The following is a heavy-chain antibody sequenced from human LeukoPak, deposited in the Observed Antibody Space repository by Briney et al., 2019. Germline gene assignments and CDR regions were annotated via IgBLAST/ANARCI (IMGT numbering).Heavy chain of an antibody. CDR2: IIPIFGTA. CDR1: GGTFSSYA. V-gene: IGHV1-69*13. CDR3: ARQAGSYYNGALYGMDV. Sequence: GASVKVSCQASGGTFSSYAISWVRQAPGQGLEWMGGIIPIFGTANYAQKLQGRVTITADESTSTAYMELSSLRSEDTAVYYCARQAGSYYNGALYGMDVWGQGTTVTVSS. D-gene: IGHD3-10*01. J-gene: IGHJ6*02.